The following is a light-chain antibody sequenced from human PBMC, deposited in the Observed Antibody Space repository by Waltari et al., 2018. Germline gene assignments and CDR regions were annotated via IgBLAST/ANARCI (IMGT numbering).Light chain of an antibody. J-gene: IGLJ3*02. Sequence: QSALTQPASVSGSPGQSITISCTGTSSDVGSYNLFPWYQQYPGKAPKLMIYEVSKRPSGVSNRFSGSKSGDTASLTISGLQAEDEADYYCCSYAGFSFWVFGGGTKVTVL. CDR2: EVS. CDR1: SSDVGSYNL. V-gene: IGLV2-23*02. CDR3: CSYAGFSFWV.